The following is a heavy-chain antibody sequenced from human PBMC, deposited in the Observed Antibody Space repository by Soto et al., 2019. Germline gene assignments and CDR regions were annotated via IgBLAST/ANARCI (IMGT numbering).Heavy chain of an antibody. CDR1: GVSITPYF. CDR3: ARHFDVDPSLDHYYFDL. CDR2: IYASGRT. D-gene: IGHD3-9*01. J-gene: IGHJ2*01. V-gene: IGHV4-4*07. Sequence: QVQLQESGPGLVKPSETLSLTCTVSGVSITPYFWSWIRQPAGEAPEWLGHIYASGRTTYNPSLKSRVTMFVSQTRVSLRLTSVTAADTAVYYCARHFDVDPSLDHYYFDLWGRAALVTVSS.